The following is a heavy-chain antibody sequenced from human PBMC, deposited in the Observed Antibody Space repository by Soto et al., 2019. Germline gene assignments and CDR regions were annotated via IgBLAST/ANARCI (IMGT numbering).Heavy chain of an antibody. V-gene: IGHV1-69*02. J-gene: IGHJ4*02. CDR3: ARGISEYCSGSTCYSYYFDH. CDR1: GDTFSSNS. D-gene: IGHD2-15*01. Sequence: QGHLVQSGTEVKKPGSSVKVSCKASGDTFSSNSINWVRQAPGQGLEWMGRIIPMLGIINYAQKFQGRVTISADKSTTTVYMELSSLTSEGTAVYYCARGISEYCSGSTCYSYYFDHWGPGTLVTVSS. CDR2: IIPMLGII.